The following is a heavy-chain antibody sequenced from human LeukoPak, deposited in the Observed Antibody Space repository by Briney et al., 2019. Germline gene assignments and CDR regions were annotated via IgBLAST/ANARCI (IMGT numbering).Heavy chain of an antibody. Sequence: GGSLRLSCAASGFTLSSYAMSWVRQAPGKGLEWVSAISGSGGSTYYADSVKGQFTISRDNSKNTLYLQMNSLRAEDTAVYYCAKDRIITTITDWGQGTLVTASS. CDR3: AKDRIITTITD. V-gene: IGHV3-23*01. CDR1: GFTLSSYA. CDR2: ISGSGGST. J-gene: IGHJ4*02. D-gene: IGHD3-22*01.